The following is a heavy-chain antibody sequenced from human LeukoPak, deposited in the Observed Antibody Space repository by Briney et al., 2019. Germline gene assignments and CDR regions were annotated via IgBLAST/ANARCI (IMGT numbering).Heavy chain of an antibody. D-gene: IGHD2/OR15-2a*01. CDR2: INSDGSWT. V-gene: IGHV3-74*01. CDR3: VSFYETY. CDR1: ANYW. J-gene: IGHJ4*02. Sequence: GGSLRLSCVASANYWMHWVRQAPGEGLVWVSHINSDGSWTSYADSVKGRFTISKDNAKNTVYLQMNSLRAEDTAVYYCVSFYETYWGRGTLVTVSS.